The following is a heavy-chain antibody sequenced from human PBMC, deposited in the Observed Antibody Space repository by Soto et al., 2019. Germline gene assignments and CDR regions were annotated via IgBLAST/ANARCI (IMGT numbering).Heavy chain of an antibody. J-gene: IGHJ5*02. V-gene: IGHV3-30*03. CDR2: ISNDGRDR. Sequence: QVQLVESGGGVVQPGTSLRLSCTAAGFRFTTYGMHWVRQAPGKGLEWVAVISNDGRDRYYGDSVRGRFTISRANSRNSLYLEMTGLRPEDTAVYYGAAYVYNTGWNLPFAPWGQGTLFIVSS. CDR3: AAYVYNTGWNLPFAP. D-gene: IGHD6-19*01. CDR1: GFRFTTYG.